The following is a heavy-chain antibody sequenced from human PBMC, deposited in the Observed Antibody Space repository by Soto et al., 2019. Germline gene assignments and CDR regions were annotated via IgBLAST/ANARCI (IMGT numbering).Heavy chain of an antibody. J-gene: IGHJ4*02. D-gene: IGHD2-15*01. V-gene: IGHV1-3*01. CDR3: ARGPGGPDGPGDY. Sequence: QVQLVQSGAEVKKPGASVKVSCKASGYTFTSYAMHWVRQAPGQRLEWMGWINAGNGNTKYSQEFQVRVTITRDTSASTAYMELSSLRSEDTAVYYCARGPGGPDGPGDYWGQGTLVTVSS. CDR1: GYTFTSYA. CDR2: INAGNGNT.